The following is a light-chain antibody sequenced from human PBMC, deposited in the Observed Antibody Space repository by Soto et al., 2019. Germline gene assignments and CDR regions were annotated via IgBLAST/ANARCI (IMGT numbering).Light chain of an antibody. V-gene: IGLV6-57*04. CDR1: SGTIASFY. Sequence: NFMLTQPHSVSESPGKTVTLSCTRSSGTIASFYVQWYQQRPGSAPTTVIFEDNQRPSGVPDRFSGSIDSSSNSAFLTISGLQTEDEADYYCQSYDSSNHVVFGGGTQLTVL. CDR3: QSYDSSNHVV. CDR2: EDN. J-gene: IGLJ2*01.